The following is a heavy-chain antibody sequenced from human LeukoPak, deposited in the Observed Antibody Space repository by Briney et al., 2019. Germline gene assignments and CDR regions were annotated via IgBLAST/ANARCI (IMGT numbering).Heavy chain of an antibody. CDR1: GFAFSDYS. Sequence: GGSLRLSCAASGFAFSDYSMNWVRRARGKGLERVSYISSSDNTIHYADSVKGRFTISRDNAKNSLYLEMNSLRDEDTAVYYCARVHRGYSYGRLDYWGQGTLVTVSS. CDR3: ARVHRGYSYGRLDY. V-gene: IGHV3-48*02. CDR2: ISSSDNTI. J-gene: IGHJ4*02. D-gene: IGHD5-18*01.